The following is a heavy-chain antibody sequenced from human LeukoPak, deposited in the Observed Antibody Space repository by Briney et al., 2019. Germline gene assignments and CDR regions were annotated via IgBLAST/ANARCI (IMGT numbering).Heavy chain of an antibody. Sequence: GASVKVSCKASGYTFTGYYMHWVRQAPGQGLEWMGWINPNSGGTNYAQKFQGWVTMTRDTSISTAYMELSRLRSDDTAVYYCARDRYSSSWYLYYFDYWGQGTLVTVSS. D-gene: IGHD6-13*01. CDR1: GYTFTGYY. CDR2: INPNSGGT. CDR3: ARDRYSSSWYLYYFDY. J-gene: IGHJ4*02. V-gene: IGHV1-2*04.